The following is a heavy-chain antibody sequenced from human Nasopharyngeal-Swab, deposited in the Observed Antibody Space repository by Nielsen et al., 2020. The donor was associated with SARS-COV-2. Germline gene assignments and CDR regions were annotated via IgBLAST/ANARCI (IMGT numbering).Heavy chain of an antibody. J-gene: IGHJ4*02. Sequence: SETLSLTCTVSGGSISSYYWSWIRQPPGKGLEWIGYIYYTGITYYNPPLKSRVTISVDTSKNQFSLRLSSVTAADTAVYYCASAYSSSWLHYWGQGTLVTVSS. CDR3: ASAYSSSWLHY. V-gene: IGHV4-59*13. CDR1: GGSISSYY. D-gene: IGHD6-13*01. CDR2: IYYTGIT.